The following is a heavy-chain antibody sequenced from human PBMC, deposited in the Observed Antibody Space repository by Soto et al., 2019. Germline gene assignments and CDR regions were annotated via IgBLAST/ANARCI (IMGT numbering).Heavy chain of an antibody. J-gene: IGHJ6*02. V-gene: IGHV1-46*01. CDR3: ARDREFIMPKTYYYYGMDV. CDR1: GYTFTSYY. D-gene: IGHD3-10*01. Sequence: ASVKVSCKASGYTFTSYYMYWVRQAPGQGLEWMGIINPSGGSTSYAQKFQGRVTMTRDTSTSTVYMELSSLRSEDTAVYYCARDREFIMPKTYYYYGMDVWGQGTTVTVSS. CDR2: INPSGGST.